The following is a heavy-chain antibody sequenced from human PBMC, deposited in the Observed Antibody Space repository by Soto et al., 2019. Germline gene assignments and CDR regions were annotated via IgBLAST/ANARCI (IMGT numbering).Heavy chain of an antibody. CDR2: ISSNGGST. V-gene: IGHV3-64D*08. CDR1: GFTFSSYA. CDR3: TCQVVPAAYYYYGMDV. D-gene: IGHD2-2*01. Sequence: PGGSLRLSCSASGFTFSSYAMHWVRQAPGKGLEYVSAISSNGGSTYYADSVKGRFTISRDNSKNTLYLQMSSLRAEDTAVYYCTCQVVPAAYYYYGMDVWGQGTTVTVSS. J-gene: IGHJ6*02.